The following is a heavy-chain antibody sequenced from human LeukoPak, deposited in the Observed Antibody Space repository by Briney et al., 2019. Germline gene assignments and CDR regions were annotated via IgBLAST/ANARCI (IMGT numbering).Heavy chain of an antibody. CDR1: GGSIRSSYYY. D-gene: IGHD3-10*01. J-gene: IGHJ5*02. CDR3: ARHYGP. CDR2: IYDSGST. V-gene: IGHV4-39*01. Sequence: SETLSLTCTVSGGSIRSSYYYWGWIRQPPGKGLEWIGSIYDSGSTYYNPSLKSRVTISVDTSKNQFSLKLNSVTAADTAVYYSARHYGPWGQGTLVTVSS.